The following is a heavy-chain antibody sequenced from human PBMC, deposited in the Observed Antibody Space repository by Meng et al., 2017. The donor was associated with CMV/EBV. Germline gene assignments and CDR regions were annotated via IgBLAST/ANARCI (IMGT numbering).Heavy chain of an antibody. CDR1: GFTFSSYA. J-gene: IGHJ6*02. D-gene: IGHD5-18*01. V-gene: IGHV3-23*03. Sequence: GGSLRLSCAASGFTFSSYAMSWVRQAPGKGLEWVSVIYSGGSSTYYADSVKGRFTISRDNSKNTLYLQMNSLRAEDTAVYYCARDAGYSGKYYYGMDVWGQGTTVTVSS. CDR3: ARDAGYSGKYYYGMDV. CDR2: IYSGGSST.